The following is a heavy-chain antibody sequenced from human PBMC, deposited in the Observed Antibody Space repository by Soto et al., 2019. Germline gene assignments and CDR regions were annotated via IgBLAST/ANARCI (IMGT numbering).Heavy chain of an antibody. CDR1: GYSFTSYW. D-gene: IGHD5-18*01. Sequence: GESLKISCKGSGYSFTSYWISWVRQMPGKGQEWMGRIDPSDSYTNYSPSFQGHVPISADKSISTAYLQWSRLKASDTAMYYCARHESSYGYSWFDPWGQGTLVTVSS. CDR3: ARHESSYGYSWFDP. J-gene: IGHJ5*02. CDR2: IDPSDSYT. V-gene: IGHV5-10-1*01.